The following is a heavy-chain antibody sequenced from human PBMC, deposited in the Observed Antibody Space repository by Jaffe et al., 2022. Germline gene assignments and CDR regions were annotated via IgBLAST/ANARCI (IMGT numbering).Heavy chain of an antibody. J-gene: IGHJ3*02. Sequence: QVQLQESGPGLVKPSQTLSLTCTVSGGSISSGSYYWSWIRQPAGKGLEWIGRIYTSGSTNYNPSLKSRVTISVDTSKNQFSLKLSSVTAADTAVYYCARVSDYHGDAFDIWGQGTMVTVSS. V-gene: IGHV4-61*02. CDR1: GGSISSGSYY. CDR3: ARVSDYHGDAFDI. CDR2: IYTSGST. D-gene: IGHD4-17*01.